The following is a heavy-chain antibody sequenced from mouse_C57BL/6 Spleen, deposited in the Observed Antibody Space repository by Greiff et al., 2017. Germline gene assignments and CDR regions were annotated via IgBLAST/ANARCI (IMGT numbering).Heavy chain of an antibody. V-gene: IGHV1-64*01. D-gene: IGHD4-1*01. CDR3: ARRTGLYYYAMDY. Sequence: QVQLQQPGAELVKPGASVKLSCKASGYTFTSYWMHWVKQRPGQGLEWIGMIHPNSGSTNYNEKFKSKATLTVDKSSSTAYMQLSSLTSEDSAVYDCARRTGLYYYAMDYWGQGTSVTVSS. CDR2: IHPNSGST. J-gene: IGHJ4*01. CDR1: GYTFTSYW.